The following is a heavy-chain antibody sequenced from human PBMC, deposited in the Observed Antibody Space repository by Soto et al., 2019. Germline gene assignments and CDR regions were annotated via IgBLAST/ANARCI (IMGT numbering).Heavy chain of an antibody. CDR1: GYTFTSYD. CDR3: ARGLVVVPAARYYYYMDV. J-gene: IGHJ6*03. D-gene: IGHD2-2*01. V-gene: IGHV1-8*01. CDR2: MNPNSGNT. Sequence: QVLLVQSGAEVKKPGASVKVSCKASGYTFTSYDINWVRQATGQGLEWMGWMNPNSGNTGYAQKFQGRVTMTRNTSISTAYMELSSLRSEDTAVYYCARGLVVVPAARYYYYMDVWGKGTTVTVSS.